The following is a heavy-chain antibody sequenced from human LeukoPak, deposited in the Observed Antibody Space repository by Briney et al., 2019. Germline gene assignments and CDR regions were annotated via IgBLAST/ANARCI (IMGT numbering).Heavy chain of an antibody. CDR2: ISGSGGST. J-gene: IGHJ4*02. D-gene: IGHD5-24*01. Sequence: GGSLGLSCAASGFTFSTYAMSWVRQAPGKGLEWVSTISGSGGSTYSADSVKGRFTISRDNSRNTLYLQMNSLRAEDTAIYYCAKGGPQFFDYWGQGTLVTVSS. CDR3: AKGGPQFFDY. CDR1: GFTFSTYA. V-gene: IGHV3-23*01.